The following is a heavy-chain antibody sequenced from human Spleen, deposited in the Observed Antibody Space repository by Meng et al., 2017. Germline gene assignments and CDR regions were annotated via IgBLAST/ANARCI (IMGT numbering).Heavy chain of an antibody. V-gene: IGHV3-23*01. CDR1: GFTFTNYA. J-gene: IGHJ4*02. D-gene: IGHD3-22*01. CDR3: AKAYYDSSGYHDY. CDR2: VSGSGAST. Sequence: GESLKISCAASGFTFTNYALSWVRQAPGKGLEWVSVVSGSGASTIFADSVKGRFTISRDNSKNMLFLQMSSLRVEDTAVYYCAKAYYDSSGYHDYWGQGTLVTVSS.